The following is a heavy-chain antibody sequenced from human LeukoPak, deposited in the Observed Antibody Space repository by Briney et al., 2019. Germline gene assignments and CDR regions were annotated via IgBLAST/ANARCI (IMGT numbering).Heavy chain of an antibody. D-gene: IGHD2-2*02. CDR2: ISYDESNE. Sequence: SLTLACAASALTFRRYCMHWVRQAPGKGLVWVAVISYDESNEYYTDSVKGRFTISRDNSKNTLYLQMNSLRAEDTAVYYCARDHYPYTNSWPGDDVWGQGTLVTVSS. V-gene: IGHV3-30*03. CDR3: ARDHYPYTNSWPGDDV. CDR1: ALTFRRYC. J-gene: IGHJ4*02.